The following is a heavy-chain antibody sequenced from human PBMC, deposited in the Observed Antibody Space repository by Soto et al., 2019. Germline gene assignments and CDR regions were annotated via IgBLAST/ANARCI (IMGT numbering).Heavy chain of an antibody. Sequence: PGESLKISCKGSGYSFTSYWIGWVRQMPGKGLEWMGIIYPGDSDTRYSPSFQGQVTISADKSISTAYLQWSSLKASDTAMYYCARLRREPRAKALYYFDYWGQGTLVTVSS. CDR1: GYSFTSYW. J-gene: IGHJ4*02. D-gene: IGHD1-26*01. CDR2: IYPGDSDT. V-gene: IGHV5-51*01. CDR3: ARLRREPRAKALYYFDY.